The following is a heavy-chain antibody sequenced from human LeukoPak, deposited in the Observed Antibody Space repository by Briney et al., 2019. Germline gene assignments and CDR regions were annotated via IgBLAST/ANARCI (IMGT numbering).Heavy chain of an antibody. CDR3: ARDLASPGSPSYSSGLGHYGMDV. CDR2: INPNSGGT. Sequence: GASVKVSCKASGYTFTGYYMHWVRQAPGQGLEWMGRINPNSGGTNYAQKFQGRVTMTRDTSISTTYMELSRLRSDDTAVYYCARDLASPGSPSYSSGLGHYGMDVWGQGTTVTVSS. D-gene: IGHD5-18*01. J-gene: IGHJ6*02. CDR1: GYTFTGYY. V-gene: IGHV1-2*06.